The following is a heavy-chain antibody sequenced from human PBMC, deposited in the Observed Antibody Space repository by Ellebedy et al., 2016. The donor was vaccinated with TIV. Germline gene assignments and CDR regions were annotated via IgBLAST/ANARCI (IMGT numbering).Heavy chain of an antibody. J-gene: IGHJ2*01. CDR1: GFSFSGSA. Sequence: PGGSLRLSCAAYGFSFSGSAMHWVRQASGKGLQWVGRIRSKANSYATAYAASVKGRFTISRDDSKNTAYLQMNSLKTEDTAVYFCTRQTGYSSRETGYFDLWGRGTLVTVSS. CDR2: IRSKANSYAT. CDR3: TRQTGYSSRETGYFDL. V-gene: IGHV3-73*01. D-gene: IGHD6-13*01.